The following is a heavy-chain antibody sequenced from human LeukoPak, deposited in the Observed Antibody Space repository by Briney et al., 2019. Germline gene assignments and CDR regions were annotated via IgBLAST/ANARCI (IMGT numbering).Heavy chain of an antibody. CDR3: ARDSVGDLLDY. V-gene: IGHV3-48*03. CDR2: IDSGEITI. J-gene: IGHJ4*02. CDR1: GFPFSSYE. Sequence: PGGSLRLSCEGSGFPFSSYEMNWLRQAPGKGLEWVSHIDSGEITIYYADSVKGRFTISRDNAKNSIYLQMDSLRVEDTAIYYCARDSVGDLLDYWGQGTPVTVSS. D-gene: IGHD4-17*01.